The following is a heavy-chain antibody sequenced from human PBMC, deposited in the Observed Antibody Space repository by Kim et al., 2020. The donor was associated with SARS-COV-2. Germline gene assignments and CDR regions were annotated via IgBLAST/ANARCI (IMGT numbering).Heavy chain of an antibody. Sequence: TKYYADSVQGQFTISRDNSKNTLYLQMNSLSAEDTAVYYCAREGAGAFDIWGQGTMVTVSS. CDR2: TK. J-gene: IGHJ3*02. V-gene: IGHV3-33*01. D-gene: IGHD3-16*01. CDR3: AREGAGAFDI.